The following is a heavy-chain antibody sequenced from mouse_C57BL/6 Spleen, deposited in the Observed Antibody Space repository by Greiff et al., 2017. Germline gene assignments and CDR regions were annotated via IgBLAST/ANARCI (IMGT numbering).Heavy chain of an antibody. D-gene: IGHD1-1*01. CDR1: GFTFSSYA. V-gene: IGHV5-9-1*02. J-gene: IGHJ2*01. CDR3: TRADGSSSRTLFDY. CDR2: ISSGGDYI. Sequence: DVMLVESGEGLVKPGGSLKLSCAASGFTFSSYAMSWVRQTPEKRLEWVAYISSGGDYIYYADTVKGRFTISRDNARNTLYLQMSSLKSEDTAMYYCTRADGSSSRTLFDYWGQGTTLTVSS.